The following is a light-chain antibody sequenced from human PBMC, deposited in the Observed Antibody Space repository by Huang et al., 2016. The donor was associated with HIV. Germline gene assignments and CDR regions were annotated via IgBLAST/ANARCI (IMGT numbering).Light chain of an antibody. CDR2: AAS. J-gene: IGKJ2*01. Sequence: DIQMTQSPSSRSASVGDRLTVTCRSSQSISTYLNWYQQKPGKAPKLLIYAASSLQSGVPSRFSGSGSGTDFTLTISSLRPEDFATYYCQQSHSIPYTFGQGTKLEIK. V-gene: IGKV1-39*01. CDR3: QQSHSIPYT. CDR1: QSISTY.